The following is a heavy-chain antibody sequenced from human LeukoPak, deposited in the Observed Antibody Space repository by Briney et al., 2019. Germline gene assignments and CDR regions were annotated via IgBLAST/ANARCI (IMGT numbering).Heavy chain of an antibody. Sequence: GGSLRLSCAASGFTFGSYWMSWVRQAPGKGLEWVANIKQDGSEKYYVDSVKGRFTISRDNAENSLYLQMNSLRAEDTAVYYCAKDGLWFGDLTYFDYWGQGTLVTVSS. CDR1: GFTFGSYW. V-gene: IGHV3-7*01. CDR3: AKDGLWFGDLTYFDY. CDR2: IKQDGSEK. D-gene: IGHD3-10*01. J-gene: IGHJ4*02.